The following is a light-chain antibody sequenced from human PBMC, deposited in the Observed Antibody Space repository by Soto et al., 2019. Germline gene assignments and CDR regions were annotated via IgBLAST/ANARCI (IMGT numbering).Light chain of an antibody. J-gene: IGLJ2*01. CDR2: DNS. CDR1: RSNIGAGYD. CDR3: HSYDVSLRGPA. V-gene: IGLV1-40*01. Sequence: QCVLTQPPSLSRAPGQRVTISCTGSRSNIGAGYDVHWYQHLPGTAPKVLIFDNSNRPSGVPDRFSGSKSGTSASLAITGLQAEDEAVYYCHSYDVSLRGPAFGGGTKLTVL.